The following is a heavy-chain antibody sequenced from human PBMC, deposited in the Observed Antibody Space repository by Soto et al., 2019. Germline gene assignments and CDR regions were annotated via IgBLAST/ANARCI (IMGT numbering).Heavy chain of an antibody. CDR2: IYYSGST. CDR1: GGSISSYY. Sequence: SENLSLTCTVSGGSISSYYWSWIRQPPGKGLEWIGYIYYSGSTNYNPSLKSRVTISVDTSKNQFSLKLSSVTAADTAVYYCARRYGDCFDYWGQGTLVTVSS. V-gene: IGHV4-59*08. D-gene: IGHD4-17*01. J-gene: IGHJ4*02. CDR3: ARRYGDCFDY.